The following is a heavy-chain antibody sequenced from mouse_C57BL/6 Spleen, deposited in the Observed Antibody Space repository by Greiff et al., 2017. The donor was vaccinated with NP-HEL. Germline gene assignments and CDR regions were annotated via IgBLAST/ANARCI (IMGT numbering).Heavy chain of an antibody. J-gene: IGHJ4*01. Sequence: DVKLVESGGGLVQPGGSMKLSCVASGFTFSNYWMNWVRQSPEKGLEWVAQIRLKSDNYATHYAESVKGRFTISRDDSKSSVYLQMNNLKAEETGIYYCTGIYDYDDGGVMDYWGQETPVTVSS. D-gene: IGHD2-4*01. CDR2: IRLKSDNYAT. CDR1: GFTFSNYW. V-gene: IGHV6-3*01. CDR3: TGIYDYDDGGVMDY.